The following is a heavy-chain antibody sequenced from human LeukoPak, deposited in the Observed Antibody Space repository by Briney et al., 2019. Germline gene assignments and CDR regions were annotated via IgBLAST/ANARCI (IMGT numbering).Heavy chain of an antibody. CDR2: INHRGNT. V-gene: IGHV4-4*02. CDR1: GASISSDKW. J-gene: IGHJ4*02. Sequence: SGTLSLTCAVSGASISSDKWWSWVRQPPGKGLEWIGEINHRGNTNYSPSLKSRVTMSTDKSKNEFSLRLTSVTAADTAVYYCARAGVWLPAVWGQGTLVTVSS. CDR3: ARAGVWLPAV. D-gene: IGHD3-9*01.